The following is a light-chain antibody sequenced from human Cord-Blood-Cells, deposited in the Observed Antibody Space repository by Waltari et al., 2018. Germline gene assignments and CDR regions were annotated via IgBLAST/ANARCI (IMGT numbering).Light chain of an antibody. CDR2: YDS. CDR1: NIGSKS. CDR3: QVWDSSSDHVV. Sequence: SYVLTQPPSVSVATGKTARITCGGNNIGSKSVHWYQQKPGQAPVLVSYYDSDRPSGIPERFSGSNSGNTATLTISRVEVGDEADYYCQVWDSSSDHVVFGGGTKLTVL. V-gene: IGLV3-21*04. J-gene: IGLJ2*01.